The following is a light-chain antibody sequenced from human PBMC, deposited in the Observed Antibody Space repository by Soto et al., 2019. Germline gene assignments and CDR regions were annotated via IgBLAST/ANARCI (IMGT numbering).Light chain of an antibody. Sequence: DVVMTQSPLSLPVTPGEPASISCRSSQSLLHSNGYNYLDWYLQKPGQSPQLLIYLGSNRASGDPDRFSGSVSSKDFRMKISRVEAEDVAVYYCMQALQTPWRFVQGTKVEIK. V-gene: IGKV2-28*01. CDR3: MQALQTPWR. CDR1: QSLLHSNGYNY. CDR2: LGS. J-gene: IGKJ1*01.